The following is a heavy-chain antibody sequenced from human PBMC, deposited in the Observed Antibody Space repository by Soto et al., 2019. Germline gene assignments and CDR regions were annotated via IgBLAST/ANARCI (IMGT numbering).Heavy chain of an antibody. CDR1: GFTFSSYG. J-gene: IGHJ6*02. D-gene: IGHD4-17*01. Sequence: GGSLRLSCAASGFTFSSYGMSWVRQAPGKGLEWVSAISGSGGSTHYADSVKGRFTISRDNSKNTLYLQMNSLRAEDTAVYYCAKDLRFYGDYIYYYYGMGVWGQGTTVTAP. CDR3: AKDLRFYGDYIYYYYGMGV. CDR2: ISGSGGST. V-gene: IGHV3-23*01.